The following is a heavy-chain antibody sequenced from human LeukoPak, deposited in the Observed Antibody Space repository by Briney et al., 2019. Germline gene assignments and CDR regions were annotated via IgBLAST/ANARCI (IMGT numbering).Heavy chain of an antibody. CDR2: IWYDGSNK. J-gene: IGHJ4*02. Sequence: PGRSLRLSCAASGFTFSSYGMHWVRQAPGKGLEWVAVIWYDGSNKYYADSVKGRFTISRDNSKNTLYLQMNSLRAEDTAVYYCATYRQWEILRWDYWGQGTLVTVSS. D-gene: IGHD1-26*01. CDR1: GFTFSSYG. V-gene: IGHV3-33*01. CDR3: ATYRQWEILRWDY.